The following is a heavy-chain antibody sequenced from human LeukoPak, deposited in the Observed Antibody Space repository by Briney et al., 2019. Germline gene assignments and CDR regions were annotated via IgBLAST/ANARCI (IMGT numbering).Heavy chain of an antibody. J-gene: IGHJ6*02. Sequence: SVKVSCKASGGTFSSYAISWVRQAPGQGLEWMGRIIPILGIANYAQKFQGRVTITADKSTSTAYMELSSLRSEDTAVYYCASIEMATIQTYYYYYGMDVWGQGTTVTVSS. CDR1: GGTFSSYA. V-gene: IGHV1-69*04. D-gene: IGHD5-24*01. CDR2: IIPILGIA. CDR3: ASIEMATIQTYYYYYGMDV.